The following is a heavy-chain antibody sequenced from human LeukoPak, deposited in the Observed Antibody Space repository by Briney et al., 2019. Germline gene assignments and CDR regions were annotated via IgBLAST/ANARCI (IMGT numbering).Heavy chain of an antibody. CDR1: GFTFDDYA. J-gene: IGHJ3*02. Sequence: PGGSLRLSCAASGFTFDDYAMHWVRQAPGKGLEWVSAISWNSGSIDYADSVKGRFTISRDNAKNSLYLQMNSLRAEDTAVYYCARDTDAGYYDSSGYYYDAFDIWGQGTMVTVSS. V-gene: IGHV3-9*01. D-gene: IGHD3-22*01. CDR2: ISWNSGSI. CDR3: ARDTDAGYYDSSGYYYDAFDI.